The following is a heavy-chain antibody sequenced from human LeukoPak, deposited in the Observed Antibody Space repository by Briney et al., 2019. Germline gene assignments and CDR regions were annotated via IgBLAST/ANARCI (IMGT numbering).Heavy chain of an antibody. CDR3: ARVVTTVTNEPLIDY. Sequence: ASVKVSCKASGGTFSSYAISWVRQAPGQGLEWMGGIIPIFGTANYAKKFQGRVTITADESTSTAYMELSSLRSEDTAVYYCARVVTTVTNEPLIDYWGQGTLVTVSS. CDR2: IIPIFGTA. CDR1: GGTFSSYA. V-gene: IGHV1-69*13. D-gene: IGHD4-17*01. J-gene: IGHJ4*02.